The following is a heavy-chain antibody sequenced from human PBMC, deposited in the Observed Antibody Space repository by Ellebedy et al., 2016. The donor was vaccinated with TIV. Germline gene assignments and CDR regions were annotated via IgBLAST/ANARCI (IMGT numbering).Heavy chain of an antibody. V-gene: IGHV4-39*07. CDR1: GGSIRGSSSY. D-gene: IGHD3-9*01. CDR3: ARGFRYFDWYLSWFDP. Sequence: MPSETLSLTCNVSGGSIRGSSSYWGWIRQSPEKGLEWIGGIYASGSTNYNPSLRSRVTVSIDTSKNRFSLKLNSVTAADTAVYYCARGFRYFDWYLSWFDPWGQGTLVTVSS. J-gene: IGHJ5*02. CDR2: IYASGST.